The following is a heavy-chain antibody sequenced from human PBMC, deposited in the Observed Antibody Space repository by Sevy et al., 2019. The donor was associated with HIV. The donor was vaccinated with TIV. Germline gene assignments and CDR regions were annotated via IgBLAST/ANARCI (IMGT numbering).Heavy chain of an antibody. J-gene: IGHJ4*02. CDR1: GFTFSSYW. Sequence: GVSLRLPCAASGFTFSSYWMHWVRQAPGKGLVWVSRINSDGSSTSYADSVKGRFTISRDNAKNTLYLQMNSLRAEDTAVYYCARVGGEYCSGGSCYPYYFDYWGQGTLVTVSS. CDR3: ARVGGEYCSGGSCYPYYFDY. CDR2: INSDGSST. D-gene: IGHD2-15*01. V-gene: IGHV3-74*01.